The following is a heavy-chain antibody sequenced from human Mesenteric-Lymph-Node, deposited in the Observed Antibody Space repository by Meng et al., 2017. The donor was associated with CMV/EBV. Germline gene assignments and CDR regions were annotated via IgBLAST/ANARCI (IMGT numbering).Heavy chain of an antibody. D-gene: IGHD3-10*01. V-gene: IGHV1-69*01. J-gene: IGHJ4*02. CDR2: IIPIFGPA. Sequence: AGTFSNHAFSWMRQAPGQGLEWMGGIIPIFGPANYAQTLKDRVTITADESTTTVYMELSSLRSEDTALYYCATDYSGSGSFYNALFYWGQGTLVTVSS. CDR3: ATDYSGSGSFYNALFY. CDR1: AGTFSNHA.